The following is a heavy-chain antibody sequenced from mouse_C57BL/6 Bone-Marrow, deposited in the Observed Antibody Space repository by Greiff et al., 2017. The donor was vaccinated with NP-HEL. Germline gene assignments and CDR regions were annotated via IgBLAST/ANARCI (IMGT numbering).Heavy chain of an antibody. Sequence: EVQLQQSGPELVKPGASVKMSCKASGYTFTDYNMHWVKQSHGKSLEWIGYINPNNGGTSYNQKFKGKATLTVDTSSSTAYMQLSSLTSEDSAVYYCASRDRWYFDVWGTGTTVTVSS. CDR3: ASRDRWYFDV. J-gene: IGHJ1*03. CDR1: GYTFTDYN. D-gene: IGHD3-3*01. CDR2: INPNNGGT. V-gene: IGHV1-22*01.